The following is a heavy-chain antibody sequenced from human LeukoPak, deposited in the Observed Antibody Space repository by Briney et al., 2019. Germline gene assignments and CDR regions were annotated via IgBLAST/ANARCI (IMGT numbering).Heavy chain of an antibody. J-gene: IGHJ3*02. CDR2: LYPGDSDT. CDR3: ARRTSSAWESGAFDI. Sequence: GESLKISCKASGYSFTTYWLGWVRQMPGKGLEWMALLYPGDSDTKYSPSFQGQVTISADKSISTAYLQWSSLKDSDTALYYCARRTSSAWESGAFDIWGHGTLVTVSS. V-gene: IGHV5-51*01. D-gene: IGHD1-26*01. CDR1: GYSFTTYW.